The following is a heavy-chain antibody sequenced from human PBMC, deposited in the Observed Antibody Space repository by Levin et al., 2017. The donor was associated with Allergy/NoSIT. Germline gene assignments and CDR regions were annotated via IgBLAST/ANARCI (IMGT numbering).Heavy chain of an antibody. V-gene: IGHV4-39*07. CDR1: GGSISSSSYY. CDR2: IYYSGST. CDR3: ARADCSSTSCYFSYDYGMDV. D-gene: IGHD2-2*01. J-gene: IGHJ6*02. Sequence: SETLSLTCTVSGGSISSSSYYWGWIRQPPGTGLEWIGSIYYSGSTYYNPSLKSRVTISVDTSKNQFSLKLSSVTAADTAVYYCARADCSSTSCYFSYDYGMDVWGQGTTVTVSS.